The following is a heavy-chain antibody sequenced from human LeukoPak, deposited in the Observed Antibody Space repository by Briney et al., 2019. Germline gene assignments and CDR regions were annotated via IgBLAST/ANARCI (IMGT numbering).Heavy chain of an antibody. CDR3: ARGPRFCSGGSCQNYGIDV. D-gene: IGHD2-15*01. CDR2: IYISGST. V-gene: IGHV4-4*07. Sequence: PSETLSLTCTVSGGSISSYYWSWIRQPAGKGLEWIGRIYISGSTNYNPSLKSRVTISLDTSKNQFSLKVSSVTAADTAVYYCARGPRFCSGGSCQNYGIDVWGQGTTVTVSS. CDR1: GGSISSYY. J-gene: IGHJ6*02.